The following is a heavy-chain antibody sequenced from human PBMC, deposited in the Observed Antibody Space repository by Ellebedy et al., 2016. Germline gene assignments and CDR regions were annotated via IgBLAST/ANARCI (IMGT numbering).Heavy chain of an antibody. CDR3: AKDSLLDILTGSYIDH. CDR1: RFNFDIYA. D-gene: IGHD3-9*01. V-gene: IGHV3-30*18. Sequence: GESLKISXAASRFNFDIYAMHWVRQAPGKGLEWVAVTSYDGSKKYYADSVKGRFTISRDNSKNTVYLQMNSLRAEDTAVYFCAKDSLLDILTGSYIDHWGPGTLVTVSS. J-gene: IGHJ4*02. CDR2: TSYDGSKK.